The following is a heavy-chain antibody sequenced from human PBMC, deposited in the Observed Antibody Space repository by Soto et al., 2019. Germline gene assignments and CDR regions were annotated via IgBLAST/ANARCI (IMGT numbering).Heavy chain of an antibody. D-gene: IGHD3-3*01. CDR2: IKQDGSEK. V-gene: IGHV3-7*03. Sequence: PGGSLRLSCAASGFTFSSYWMSWVRQAPGKGLEWVANIKQDGSEKYYVDSVKGRFTISRDNAENSLYLQMNSLRAEDTAVYYCARRRDGDFWSGYYRYGMDVWGQGTTVTVSS. J-gene: IGHJ6*02. CDR3: ARRRDGDFWSGYYRYGMDV. CDR1: GFTFSSYW.